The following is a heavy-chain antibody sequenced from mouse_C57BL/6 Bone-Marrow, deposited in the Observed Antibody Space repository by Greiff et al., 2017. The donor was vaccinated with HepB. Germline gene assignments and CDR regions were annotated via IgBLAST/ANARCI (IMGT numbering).Heavy chain of an antibody. Sequence: VQLQQSGAELVRPGASVKLSCKASGYTFTDYYINWVKQRPGQGLEWIARIYPGSGNTYYNEKFKGKATLTAEKSSSTAYMQLSSLTSEDSAVYFCARSGLIYYYGSSYYFDYWGQGTTLTVSS. D-gene: IGHD1-1*01. J-gene: IGHJ2*01. CDR3: ARSGLIYYYGSSYYFDY. CDR2: IYPGSGNT. V-gene: IGHV1-76*01. CDR1: GYTFTDYY.